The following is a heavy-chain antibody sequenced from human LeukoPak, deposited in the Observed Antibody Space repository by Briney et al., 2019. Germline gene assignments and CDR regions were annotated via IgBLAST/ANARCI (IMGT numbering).Heavy chain of an antibody. V-gene: IGHV3-30*02. J-gene: IGHJ6*03. CDR3: AKGCKKVLFTRDHYMDV. D-gene: IGHD2-8*01. CDR2: IRYDGSNK. CDR1: GFTFSSYA. Sequence: GGSLRLSCAASGFTFSSYAMHWVRQAPGKGLEWVSFIRYDGSNKYYADSVKGRFTISRDNSKNKLYLQMNSLRPEDTAVYYCAKGCKKVLFTRDHYMDVWGKGTTVTISS.